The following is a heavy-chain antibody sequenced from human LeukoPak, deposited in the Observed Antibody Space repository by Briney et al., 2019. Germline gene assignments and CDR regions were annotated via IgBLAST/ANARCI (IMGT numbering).Heavy chain of an antibody. CDR1: GFTFSSYA. Sequence: GGSLRLSCAASGFTFSSYAMSWVRQAPGKGLEWVSAISGSGGSTYYADSVKGRFTISRDNAKNSLYLQMNSLRAEDTAVYYCARDYYGSGSYYPYWGQGTLVTVSS. CDR3: ARDYYGSGSYYPY. V-gene: IGHV3-23*01. J-gene: IGHJ4*02. D-gene: IGHD3-10*01. CDR2: ISGSGGST.